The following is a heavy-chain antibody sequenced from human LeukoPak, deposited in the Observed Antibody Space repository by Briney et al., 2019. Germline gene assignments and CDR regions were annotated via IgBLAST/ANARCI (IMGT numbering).Heavy chain of an antibody. CDR3: AKGNRDSSGFYYYYGMDV. D-gene: IGHD3-22*01. CDR1: GFTFDDYA. Sequence: GRSLRLSCAASGFTFDDYAMFWVRQAPGKGLEWVSGINWDSKNIGYAASVKGRFTNYRDNAKNSLYLQMNSLRAEDTAFYYCAKGNRDSSGFYYYYGMDVWGQGTTVTVSS. CDR2: INWDSKNI. J-gene: IGHJ6*02. V-gene: IGHV3-9*01.